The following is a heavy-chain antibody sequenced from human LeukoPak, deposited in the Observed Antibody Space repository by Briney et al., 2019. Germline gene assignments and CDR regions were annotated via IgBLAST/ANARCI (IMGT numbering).Heavy chain of an antibody. CDR1: GFTFDDYG. CDR3: ARNEDYSDSTGYYSTFYLDS. V-gene: IGHV3-7*01. CDR2: IKQDGSEK. D-gene: IGHD3-22*01. J-gene: IGHJ4*02. Sequence: PGGSLRLSCAASGFTFDDYGMSWVRQAPGKGLEWVANIKQDGSEKYYVDSVKGRFTISRDNGKNALYLQMKSLRAEDTAVYYCARNEDYSDSTGYYSTFYLDSWGQGTLVTVSS.